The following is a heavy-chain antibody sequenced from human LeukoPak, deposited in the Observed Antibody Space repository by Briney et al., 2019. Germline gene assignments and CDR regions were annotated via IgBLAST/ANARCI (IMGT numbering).Heavy chain of an antibody. J-gene: IGHJ6*04. CDR3: AELGITMIGGV. D-gene: IGHD3-10*02. Sequence: GGSLRLSCAASGFTFTSSAMSWVRQSPGKGLEWVSYISSSGSTIYYADSVKGRFTISRDNAKNSLYLQMNSLRAEDTAVYYCAELGITMIGGVWGKGTTVTISS. V-gene: IGHV3-48*03. CDR2: ISSSGSTI. CDR1: GFTFTSSA.